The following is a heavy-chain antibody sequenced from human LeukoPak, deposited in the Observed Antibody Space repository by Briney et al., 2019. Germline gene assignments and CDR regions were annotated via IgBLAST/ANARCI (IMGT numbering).Heavy chain of an antibody. Sequence: ASVKVSCKASGYTFTGYYMHWVRQAPGQGLEWMGWINPNSGGTNYAQKFQGRVTMTRDTSISTAYMELSRLRSDDTAVYYCAREVGIAVEIDYWGQGTLVTVSS. CDR2: INPNSGGT. J-gene: IGHJ4*02. D-gene: IGHD6-19*01. CDR3: AREVGIAVEIDY. CDR1: GYTFTGYY. V-gene: IGHV1-2*02.